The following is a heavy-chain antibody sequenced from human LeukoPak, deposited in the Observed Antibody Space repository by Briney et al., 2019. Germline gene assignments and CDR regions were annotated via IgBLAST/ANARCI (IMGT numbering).Heavy chain of an antibody. Sequence: GGSLRLTCAASGFTFYSYAMSWVRQAPGKGLEWVSAISGSGGRTYYADSVKGRFTISRDNSKNTLYLQMNSLRAEDTAVYYCAKSPGGNYYDSSGYYYYFDYWGQGTLVTVSS. CDR2: ISGSGGRT. J-gene: IGHJ4*02. CDR3: AKSPGGNYYDSSGYYYYFDY. V-gene: IGHV3-23*01. D-gene: IGHD3-22*01. CDR1: GFTFYSYA.